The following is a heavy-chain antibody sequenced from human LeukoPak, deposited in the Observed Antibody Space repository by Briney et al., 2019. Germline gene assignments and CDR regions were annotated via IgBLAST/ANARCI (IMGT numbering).Heavy chain of an antibody. CDR3: VRQEGSASWGYYGVDV. D-gene: IGHD2-2*01. J-gene: IGHJ6*02. CDR1: GYTFTNYW. CDR2: MHPGDSNT. Sequence: GESLKISCKGAGYTFTNYWIGWVHQMPGKGLEWMGIMHPGDSNTRYSPSFQGQVTISVDKSISTAYLQWSSLKTSDTAMYYCVRQEGSASWGYYGVDVWGQGTTVTVSS. V-gene: IGHV5-51*07.